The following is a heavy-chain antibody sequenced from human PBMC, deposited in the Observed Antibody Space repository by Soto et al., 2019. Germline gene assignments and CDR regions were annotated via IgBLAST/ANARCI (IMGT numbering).Heavy chain of an antibody. CDR1: GFTFRSYW. Sequence: GGSQRLSCAASGFTFRSYWMQWVRQAPGKGLEWVSGISGSGGTTYYADSVKGRFTISRDNSKNTLYLQMNSLRAEDTAVYYCAKDAYCSGGTCYIDYWGQGTLVTVSS. V-gene: IGHV3-23*01. J-gene: IGHJ4*02. CDR3: AKDAYCSGGTCYIDY. D-gene: IGHD2-15*01. CDR2: ISGSGGTT.